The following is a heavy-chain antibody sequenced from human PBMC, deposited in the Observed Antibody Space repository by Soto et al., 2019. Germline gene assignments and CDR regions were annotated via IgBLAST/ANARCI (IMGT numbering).Heavy chain of an antibody. CDR2: IDWDDDK. CDR3: ARIRPYGSGSYLDY. J-gene: IGHJ4*02. CDR1: GFSLSTSGMC. V-gene: IGHV2-70*11. D-gene: IGHD3-10*01. Sequence: SGPRGEPTQTLTLTCTFSGFSLSTSGMCVTWIRQPPGKALEWLARIDWDDDKYYSTSLKTRLTISKDTSKNQVVLTMTNMDPVDTATYYCARIRPYGSGSYLDYWGQGTLVTVSS.